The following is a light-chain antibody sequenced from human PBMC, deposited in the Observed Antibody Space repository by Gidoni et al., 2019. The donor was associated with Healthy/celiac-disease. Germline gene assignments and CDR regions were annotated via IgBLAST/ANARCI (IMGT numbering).Light chain of an antibody. J-gene: IGKJ1*01. CDR3: QQYGCSPWT. CDR1: QSVSSSY. V-gene: IGKV3-20*01. CDR2: GAS. Sequence: EIVLTQSPGTLSLSPGERATLSCRASQSVSSSYLSWYQQTPGQAPRLLIYGASSRATILPSWFSSRGSRAVFTLTISRLEPEYSAVYYCQQYGCSPWTFGQGTKVEIK.